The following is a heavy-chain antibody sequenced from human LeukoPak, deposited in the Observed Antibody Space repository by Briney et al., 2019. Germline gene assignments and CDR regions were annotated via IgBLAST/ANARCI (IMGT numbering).Heavy chain of an antibody. Sequence: GGSLRLSCAASGFTFSSYSMNWVRQAPGKGLEWVSSISSSSSYIYYADSVKGRFTISRDNSKNSLSLQMNSLRSEDTALYYCATERQKYFDYWGQGTLVTVSS. CDR1: GFTFSSYS. J-gene: IGHJ4*02. V-gene: IGHV3-21*04. CDR2: ISSSSSYI. CDR3: ATERQKYFDY.